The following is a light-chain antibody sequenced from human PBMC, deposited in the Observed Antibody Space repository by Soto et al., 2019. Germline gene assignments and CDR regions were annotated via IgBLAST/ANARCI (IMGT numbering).Light chain of an antibody. V-gene: IGLV2-18*01. CDR3: SLYTNSNTV. CDR1: SSDFGSYNR. J-gene: IGLJ1*01. CDR2: EVR. Sequence: QSALTQPPSVSGSPGQSVTISCTGTSSDFGSYNRVSWYQQPPGTAPKLLIYEVRNRPSGVPDRFSGSKSGNTASLTISGLQADDEADYYCSLYTNSNTVFVTGTKLTVL.